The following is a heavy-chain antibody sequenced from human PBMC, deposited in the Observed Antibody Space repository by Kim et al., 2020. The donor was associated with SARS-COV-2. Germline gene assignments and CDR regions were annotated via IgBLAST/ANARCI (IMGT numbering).Heavy chain of an antibody. CDR2: INSNAGST. V-gene: IGHV1-46*01. D-gene: IGHD1-1*01. Sequence: ASVKVSCKASGYTVTSYYIHWVRQAPGQGLEWMGVINSNAGSTSYAQMFQGTVTMTRDTSTSTAYMELSSLRSEDTAVYYWASEMPYTEYFDNWGQGTLVTVS. CDR3: ASEMPYTEYFDN. J-gene: IGHJ4*02. CDR1: GYTVTSYY.